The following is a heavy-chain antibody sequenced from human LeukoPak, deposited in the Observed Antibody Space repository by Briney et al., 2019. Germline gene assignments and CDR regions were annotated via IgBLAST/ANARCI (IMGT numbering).Heavy chain of an antibody. V-gene: IGHV4-39*07. J-gene: IGHJ4*02. Sequence: SETLSLTCTVSGGSISSSSYYWGWIRQPPGKGLEWIGSIYYSGSTYYNPSLKSRVTISVDTSKNQFSLKLSSVTAADTAVYYCARGRSKDGYNPYYFDYWGQGTLVTVSS. D-gene: IGHD5-24*01. CDR2: IYYSGST. CDR3: ARGRSKDGYNPYYFDY. CDR1: GGSISSSSYY.